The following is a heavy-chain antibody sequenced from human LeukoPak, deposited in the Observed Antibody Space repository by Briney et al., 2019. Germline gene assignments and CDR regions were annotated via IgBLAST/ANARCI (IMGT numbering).Heavy chain of an antibody. CDR3: AREAYYDYVWGSYRYTRRWFDP. Sequence: SETLSLTCTVSGGSISSSSYYWGWIRQPPGKGLEWIGSIYYSGSTYYNPSLKGRVTISVDTSKNQFSLKLSSVTAADTAVYYCAREAYYDYVWGSYRYTRRWFDPWGQGTLVTVSS. CDR2: IYYSGST. D-gene: IGHD3-16*02. CDR1: GGSISSSSYY. V-gene: IGHV4-39*07. J-gene: IGHJ5*02.